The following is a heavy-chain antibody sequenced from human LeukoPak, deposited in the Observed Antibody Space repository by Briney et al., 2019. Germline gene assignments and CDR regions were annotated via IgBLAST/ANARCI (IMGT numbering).Heavy chain of an antibody. CDR2: IWYDGSNK. V-gene: IGHV3-33*06. CDR3: GNYGDYLPSGN. Sequence: GGSLRLSCAASGFTFSSYGMHWVRQAPGKGLEWVAVIWYDGSNKYYADSVKGRFTISRDNSKNTLYLQMNSLRAEDTAVYYCGNYGDYLPSGNWGQGTLVTVSS. CDR1: GFTFSSYG. J-gene: IGHJ4*02. D-gene: IGHD4-17*01.